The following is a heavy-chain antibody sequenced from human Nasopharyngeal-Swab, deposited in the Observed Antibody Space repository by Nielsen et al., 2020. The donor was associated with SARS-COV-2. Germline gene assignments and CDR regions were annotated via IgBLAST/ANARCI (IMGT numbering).Heavy chain of an antibody. CDR3: IQASNYYYYGMDV. J-gene: IGHJ6*02. V-gene: IGHV5-10-1*01. Sequence: WIRQPPGKDLEWMGRIDPSDSYTNYSPSFQGHVTISADKSISTAYLQWSSLKASDTAMYYCIQASNYYYYGMDVWGQGTTVTVSS. CDR2: IDPSDSYT. D-gene: IGHD5-18*01.